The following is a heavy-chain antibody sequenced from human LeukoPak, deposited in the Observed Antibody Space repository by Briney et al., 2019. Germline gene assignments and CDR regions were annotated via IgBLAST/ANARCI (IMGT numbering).Heavy chain of an antibody. D-gene: IGHD6-19*01. J-gene: IGHJ4*02. Sequence: SETLSLTCAVYGGSFSGYFWSWIRQPPGKGLEWIGEINHSGSTNYNPSLKSRVTISVDTSKNQFSLKLSSVTAADTAVYYCARRDSSGWYYFDYWGLGTLVTVSS. CDR1: GGSFSGYF. CDR2: INHSGST. V-gene: IGHV4-34*01. CDR3: ARRDSSGWYYFDY.